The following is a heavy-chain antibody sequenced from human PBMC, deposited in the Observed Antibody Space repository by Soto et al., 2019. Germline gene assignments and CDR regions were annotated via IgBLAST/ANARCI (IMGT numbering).Heavy chain of an antibody. V-gene: IGHV4-4*02. CDR2: IYHSGTT. J-gene: IGHJ3*02. Sequence: QVQLQESGPGLVKPSGTLSLTCAVSGGSITSTNWWTWVRQPPGKGLEWIGEIYHSGTTNYNPSLESRVTISVDKSKNQFSLRLSSVTAADTAVYYCASIIADTDAFDIWGQGTMVTVSS. D-gene: IGHD6-13*01. CDR3: ASIIADTDAFDI. CDR1: GGSITSTNW.